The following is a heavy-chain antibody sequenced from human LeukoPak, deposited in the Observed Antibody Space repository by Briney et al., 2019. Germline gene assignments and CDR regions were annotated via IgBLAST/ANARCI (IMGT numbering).Heavy chain of an antibody. J-gene: IGHJ4*02. CDR3: ARERYDILTGYSNFDY. D-gene: IGHD3-9*01. Sequence: SETLSLTCTVSGGSISSYYWSWIRQPPGKGLEWIGYIYYSGSTNYNPSLKSRVTISVDTSKNQFSLKLSSVTAADTAVYYCARERYDILTGYSNFDYWGQGTLVAVSS. CDR2: IYYSGST. CDR1: GGSISSYY. V-gene: IGHV4-59*01.